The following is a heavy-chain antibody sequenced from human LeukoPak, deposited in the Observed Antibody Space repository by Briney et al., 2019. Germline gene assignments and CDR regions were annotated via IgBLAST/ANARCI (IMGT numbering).Heavy chain of an antibody. J-gene: IGHJ6*04. CDR3: VRDLHV. CDR2: INSDGSST. Sequence: GGSLRLSCEASGFTFSSFWMHWVRQVPGKGLVWVSRINSDGSSTNYADYVKGRFTIFRDNAKNTLYLQMNSLRAEDTAVYYCVRDLHVWGKGTTVTISS. D-gene: IGHD5/OR15-5a*01. V-gene: IGHV3-74*01. CDR1: GFTFSSFW.